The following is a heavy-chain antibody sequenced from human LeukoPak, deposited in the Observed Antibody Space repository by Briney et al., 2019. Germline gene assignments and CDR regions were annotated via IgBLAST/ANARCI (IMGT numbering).Heavy chain of an antibody. CDR1: GYTFTSYG. J-gene: IGHJ4*02. Sequence: AASVKVSCKTSGYTFTSYGISWVRQAPGQGLEWMGWISAYNGNTNYAQKLQGRVTMTTDTSTSTAYMELRSLRSDDTAVYYCARDRVIVIVPAAEFDYWGQGTLSPSPQ. CDR2: ISAYNGNT. V-gene: IGHV1-18*01. CDR3: ARDRVIVIVPAAEFDY. D-gene: IGHD2-2*01.